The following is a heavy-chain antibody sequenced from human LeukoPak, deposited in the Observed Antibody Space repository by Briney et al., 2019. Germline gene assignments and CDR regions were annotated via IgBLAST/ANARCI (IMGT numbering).Heavy chain of an antibody. Sequence: PGRSLRLSCAASGFTFSSYAMHWVRQAPGKGLEWVAVISYDGSNKYYADSVKGRFTISRDNSKNTLYLQMNSLRAEDTAVYYCAREVWSGTQGYWGQGTLVTVSS. CDR2: ISYDGSNK. D-gene: IGHD3-3*01. J-gene: IGHJ4*02. CDR1: GFTFSSYA. CDR3: AREVWSGTQGY. V-gene: IGHV3-30-3*01.